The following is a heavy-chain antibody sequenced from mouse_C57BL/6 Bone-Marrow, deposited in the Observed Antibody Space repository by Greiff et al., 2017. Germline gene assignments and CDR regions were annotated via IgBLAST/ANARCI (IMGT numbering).Heavy chain of an antibody. Sequence: QVQLQQPGAELVKPGASVKMSCKASSYTFTSYWITWVKQRPGQGLEWIGDIYPGSGSTNYNEKFKSKATLTVDTSSSTAYMQLSSLTSEDSAVYDCARPYYSNYWDFDVWGTGTTVTVSS. CDR3: ARPYYSNYWDFDV. CDR2: IYPGSGST. J-gene: IGHJ1*03. CDR1: SYTFTSYW. V-gene: IGHV1-55*01. D-gene: IGHD2-5*01.